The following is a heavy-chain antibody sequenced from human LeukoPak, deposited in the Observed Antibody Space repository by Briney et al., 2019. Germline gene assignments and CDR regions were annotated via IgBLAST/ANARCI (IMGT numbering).Heavy chain of an antibody. CDR2: MSGSGGST. Sequence: PGGSLRLSCAASGFTFSSYAMTWVRQAPGKGLEWVSAMSGSGGSTYYADSVKGRFTISRDNSKNTLYLQMNSLRAEDTAVYYCAKGLGYCTGGSCYGSPMDVWGQGTTVTVSS. V-gene: IGHV3-23*01. CDR3: AKGLGYCTGGSCYGSPMDV. J-gene: IGHJ6*02. CDR1: GFTFSSYA. D-gene: IGHD2-15*01.